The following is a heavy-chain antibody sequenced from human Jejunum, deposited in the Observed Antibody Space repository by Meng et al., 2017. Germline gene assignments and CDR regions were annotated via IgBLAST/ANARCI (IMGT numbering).Heavy chain of an antibody. CDR2: IYWDDDK. J-gene: IGHJ5*02. CDR1: GFSLSTSGVG. Sequence: SGPMLVKPTQTLTLTCTFSGFSLSTSGVGVGWIRQPPGKALECLALIYWDDDKRYNPSLKNRLTITKDTSKNQVVLTMTNMDLVDTATYYCAHRLAYSTNYNVGWFDPWGQGTLVTVSS. V-gene: IGHV2-5*02. CDR3: AHRLAYSTNYNVGWFDP. D-gene: IGHD6-13*01.